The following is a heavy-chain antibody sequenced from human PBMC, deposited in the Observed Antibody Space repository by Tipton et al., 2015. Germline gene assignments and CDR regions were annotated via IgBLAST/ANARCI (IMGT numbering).Heavy chain of an antibody. CDR1: GGSISSHY. D-gene: IGHD2-21*02. J-gene: IGHJ5*02. Sequence: TLSLTCTVSGGSISSHYWSWIRQPPGRGLEWIGYIYYGGSTNYNPSLKSRVTISVDTSKDQFSLKLSSVTAADTALYYCARFNCGGDCYSYRGWFDPWGQGTLVTVSS. V-gene: IGHV4-59*11. CDR2: IYYGGST. CDR3: ARFNCGGDCYSYRGWFDP.